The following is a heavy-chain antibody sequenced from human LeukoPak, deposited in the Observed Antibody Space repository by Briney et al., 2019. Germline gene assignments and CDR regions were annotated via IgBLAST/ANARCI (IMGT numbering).Heavy chain of an antibody. D-gene: IGHD4-17*01. V-gene: IGHV1-2*02. J-gene: IGHJ5*02. CDR2: INPNSGT. CDR3: ARDHGDYVQYNWFDP. Sequence: ASVKVSCKASGYTFTGYYMHWVRQAPGQGLEWMGWINPNSGTNYAQKFQGRVTMTRDTSISTAYMELSRLRSDDTAVYYCARDHGDYVQYNWFDPWGQGTLVTVSS. CDR1: GYTFTGYY.